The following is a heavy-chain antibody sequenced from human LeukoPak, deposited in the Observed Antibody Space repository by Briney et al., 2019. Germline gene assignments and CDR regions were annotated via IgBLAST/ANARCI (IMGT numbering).Heavy chain of an antibody. CDR2: IYYSGST. D-gene: IGHD2-15*01. CDR1: GGSVSSGSYY. J-gene: IGHJ4*02. Sequence: SGTLSLTCTVSGGSVSSGSYYWSWIRQPPGKGLEWIGYIYYSGSTNYNPSLKSRVTISVDTSKNQFSLKLSSVTAADTAVYYCAREYSNFDYWGQGTLVTVSS. CDR3: AREYSNFDY. V-gene: IGHV4-61*01.